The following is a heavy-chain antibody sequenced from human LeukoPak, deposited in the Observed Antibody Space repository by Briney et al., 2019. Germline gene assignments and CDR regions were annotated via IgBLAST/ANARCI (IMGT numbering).Heavy chain of an antibody. D-gene: IGHD6-13*01. CDR1: GGAISDHY. CDR3: ARWGDSSGWSFWFDS. CDR2: ISQSGYT. Sequence: PSETLSLTCAVSGGAISDHYWNWIRQPPGKGLEWIGYISQSGYTSYKPSLKSRLTIVVDTSTNQVSLKLSSVSAADTAVYYCARWGDSSGWSFWFDSWGQGALVIVSS. J-gene: IGHJ5*01. V-gene: IGHV4-59*11.